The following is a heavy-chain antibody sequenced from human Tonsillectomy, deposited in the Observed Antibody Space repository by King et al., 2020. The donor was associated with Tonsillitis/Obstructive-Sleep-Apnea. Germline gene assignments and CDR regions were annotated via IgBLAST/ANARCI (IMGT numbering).Heavy chain of an antibody. D-gene: IGHD6-6*01. V-gene: IGHV4-34*01. Sequence: VQLPQWGAGLLKPSETLSLTCAVYGGSFSGYYWSWLRQPPGKGLEWIGEINHSGSTNYNPSLKSRVTISVDTSKNQFSLKLSSVTAADTAVYYCASAPEASIAARRRFDYWGQGTLVTVSS. CDR3: ASAPEASIAARRRFDY. CDR2: INHSGST. J-gene: IGHJ4*02. CDR1: GGSFSGYY.